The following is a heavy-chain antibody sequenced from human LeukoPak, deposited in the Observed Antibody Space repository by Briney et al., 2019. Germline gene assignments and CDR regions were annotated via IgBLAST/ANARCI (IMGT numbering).Heavy chain of an antibody. Sequence: GGSLRLSCAASGFTFSSYAMSWVRQAPGKGLEWVSAISGSGGSTYYADSVKGRFTTSRDNSKNTLYLQMNSLRAEDTAVYYCASQVGYYDSSGYYYRPFDYWGQGTLVTVSS. CDR2: ISGSGGST. CDR1: GFTFSSYA. J-gene: IGHJ4*02. V-gene: IGHV3-23*01. CDR3: ASQVGYYDSSGYYYRPFDY. D-gene: IGHD3-22*01.